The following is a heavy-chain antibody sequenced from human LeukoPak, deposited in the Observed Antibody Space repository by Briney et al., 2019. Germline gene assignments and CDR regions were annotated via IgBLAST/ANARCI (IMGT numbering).Heavy chain of an antibody. CDR3: TRGRSSGWSDY. V-gene: IGHV4-61*05. CDR1: GGSISSSSYY. D-gene: IGHD6-19*01. Sequence: PSETLSLTCTVSGGSISSSSYYWGWIRQPPGKGLEWIGYIYYSGSTNYNPSLKSRVTISVDTSKNQFSLQLNSVTPEDTAVYYCTRGRSSGWSDYWGQGTLVTVSS. J-gene: IGHJ4*02. CDR2: IYYSGST.